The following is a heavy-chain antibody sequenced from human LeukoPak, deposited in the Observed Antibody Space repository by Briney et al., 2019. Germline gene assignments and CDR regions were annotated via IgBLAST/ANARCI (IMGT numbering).Heavy chain of an antibody. V-gene: IGHV4-59*01. CDR2: IYYSGST. D-gene: IGHD5-18*01. CDR1: GGPISSYY. J-gene: IGHJ4*02. Sequence: SETLSLTCTVSGGPISSYYWSWIRQPPGKGLEWIGYIYYSGSTNYNPSLKSRVTISVDTSKNQFSLKLSSVTAADTAVYYCAVGESYGTGYWGQGTLVTVSS. CDR3: AVGESYGTGY.